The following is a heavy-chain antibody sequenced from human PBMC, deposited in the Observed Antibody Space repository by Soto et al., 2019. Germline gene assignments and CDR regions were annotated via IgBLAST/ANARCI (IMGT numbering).Heavy chain of an antibody. J-gene: IGHJ5*02. Sequence: QVQLQESGPGLVKPSQTLSLTCPVSGGSISSDDYYWSWIRQPPGKGLEWIGYIYYRGSTYYNPSLKSRVTISVDTSKSQFSLKLPSVTAADTAVYYCARGYGVATDYNWFDPWGQGTLVTVSS. CDR2: IYYRGST. CDR1: GGSISSDDYY. V-gene: IGHV4-30-4*01. D-gene: IGHD5-12*01. CDR3: ARGYGVATDYNWFDP.